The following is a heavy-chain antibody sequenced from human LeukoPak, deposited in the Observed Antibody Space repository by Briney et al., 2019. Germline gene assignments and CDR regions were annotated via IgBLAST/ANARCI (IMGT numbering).Heavy chain of an antibody. D-gene: IGHD2-2*01. CDR1: GFTFSSYA. J-gene: IGHJ4*02. CDR2: ISSNGGST. Sequence: GGSLRLSCAASGFTFSSYAMHWVRQAPGKGLEYVSAISSNGGSTYYANSVKGRFTISRDNSKNTLYLQMGSLRAEDMAVYYCARVGDCSSTSCPLWYWGQGTLVTVSS. CDR3: ARVGDCSSTSCPLWY. V-gene: IGHV3-64*01.